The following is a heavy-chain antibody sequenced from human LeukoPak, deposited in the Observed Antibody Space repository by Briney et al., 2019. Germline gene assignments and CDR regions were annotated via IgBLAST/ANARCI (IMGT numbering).Heavy chain of an antibody. J-gene: IGHJ4*02. D-gene: IGHD5-18*01. CDR3: ARDLSGIAGYTYGRGIDY. Sequence: QTGGSLRLSCAASGFTFSSYGMHWVRQAPGKGLEWVAVISHDGSNKYYADSVKGRFTISRDNAKTSLYLQMNSLRAEDTAVYYCARDLSGIAGYTYGRGIDYWGQGTLVTVSS. V-gene: IGHV3-30*03. CDR2: ISHDGSNK. CDR1: GFTFSSYG.